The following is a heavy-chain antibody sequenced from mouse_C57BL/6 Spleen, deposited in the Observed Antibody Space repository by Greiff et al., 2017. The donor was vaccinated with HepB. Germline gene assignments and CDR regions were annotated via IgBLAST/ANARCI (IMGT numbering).Heavy chain of an antibody. CDR3: ARNYSNYWYVDV. V-gene: IGHV1-72*01. D-gene: IGHD2-5*01. J-gene: IGHJ1*03. CDR2: IVPNSGGT. CDR1: GYTFTSYW. Sequence: QVQLQQPGAELVKPGASVKLSCKASGYTFTSYWMHWVKQRPGRGLEWIGRIVPNSGGTKYNEKFKSKATLTVDKPSSTAYMQLSSLTSEDSAVYYCARNYSNYWYVDVWGTGTTVTVSS.